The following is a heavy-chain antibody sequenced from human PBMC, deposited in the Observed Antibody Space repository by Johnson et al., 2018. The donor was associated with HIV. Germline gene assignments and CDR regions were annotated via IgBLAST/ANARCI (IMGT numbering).Heavy chain of an antibody. CDR1: GFTFSSYD. CDR2: IGTAGDT. Sequence: VQLVESGGGLVQPGGSLRLSCAASGFTFSSYDMHWVRQATGKGLEWVSAIGTAGDTYYPGSVKGRFTISRENAKNSLYLQMNSLRAGDTAVYYCARSLLWFGESNAFEIGGQGTMVTVSS. CDR3: ARSLLWFGESNAFEI. J-gene: IGHJ3*02. D-gene: IGHD3-10*01. V-gene: IGHV3-13*01.